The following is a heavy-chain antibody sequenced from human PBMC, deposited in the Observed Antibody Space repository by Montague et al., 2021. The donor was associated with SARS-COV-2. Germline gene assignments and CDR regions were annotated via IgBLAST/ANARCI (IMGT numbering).Heavy chain of an antibody. CDR2: IFHSGIT. V-gene: IGHV4-59*13. J-gene: IGHJ5*02. CDR1: GGSISSYY. Sequence: SETLSLTCSVSGGSISSYYWSWIRQSPGKGLEWIGYIFHSGITDYNPYLKSRVTISVDMSKNQFSLQLNSVTAADSAVYYCARTEYNWNDWFHPWGQGTLVTVSS. CDR3: ARTEYNWNDWFHP. D-gene: IGHD1-20*01.